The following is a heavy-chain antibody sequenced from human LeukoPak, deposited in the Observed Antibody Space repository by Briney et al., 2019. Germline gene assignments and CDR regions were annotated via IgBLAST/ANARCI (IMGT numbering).Heavy chain of an antibody. CDR2: IIPIFGTA. Sequence: SVKVSCKASGGTFSSYAISWVRQAPGQGLEWMGGIIPIFGTANYAQKFQGRVTITADESTSTAYMELSSLRSEDTAVYYCARGGYCSSTSCYFDYWGQGTLVTVAS. V-gene: IGHV1-69*01. CDR1: GGTFSSYA. D-gene: IGHD2-2*01. J-gene: IGHJ4*02. CDR3: ARGGYCSSTSCYFDY.